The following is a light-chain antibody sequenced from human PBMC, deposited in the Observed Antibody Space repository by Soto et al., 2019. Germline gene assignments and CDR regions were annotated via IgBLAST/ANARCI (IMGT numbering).Light chain of an antibody. J-gene: IGKJ5*01. CDR2: AAS. V-gene: IGKV1-39*01. Sequence: DIQMTQSPSSLSASVGDRVTITCRASQSISSYLNWYQQKPGKAPKLLIYAASSLQSGVPSRFSGSGSGTEFTLTISILQPEDVAPYYCQQSYSTPFTFGQGTRLEIK. CDR3: QQSYSTPFT. CDR1: QSISSY.